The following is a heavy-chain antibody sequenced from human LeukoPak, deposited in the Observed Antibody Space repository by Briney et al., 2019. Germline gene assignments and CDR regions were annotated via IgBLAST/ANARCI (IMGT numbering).Heavy chain of an antibody. CDR2: ISSSSSYT. J-gene: IGHJ4*02. V-gene: IGHV3-21*05. Sequence: GGSLRLSCAASGFTFSSYWMHWVRQAPGMGLEWVSYISSSSSYTNYADSVKGRFTISRDNAKNSLYLQMNSLRAEDTAVYYCARAIGRYYYDSSGYQFPPYFDYWGQGTLVTVSS. CDR1: GFTFSSYW. CDR3: ARAIGRYYYDSSGYQFPPYFDY. D-gene: IGHD3-22*01.